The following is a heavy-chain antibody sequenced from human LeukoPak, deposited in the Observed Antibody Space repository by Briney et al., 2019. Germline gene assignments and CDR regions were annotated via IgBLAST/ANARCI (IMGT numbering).Heavy chain of an antibody. D-gene: IGHD2-8*01. CDR3: AGEMDYYGMDV. CDR2: ISSSSSTI. J-gene: IGHJ6*02. CDR1: GFTFSSYS. V-gene: IGHV3-48*01. Sequence: PGGSLRLSCAASGFTFSSYSMNWVRQAPGKGLEWVSYISSSSSTIYYADSVKGRFTISRDNAKNSLHLQMNSLRAEDTAVYYCAGEMDYYGMDVWGQGTTVTVSS.